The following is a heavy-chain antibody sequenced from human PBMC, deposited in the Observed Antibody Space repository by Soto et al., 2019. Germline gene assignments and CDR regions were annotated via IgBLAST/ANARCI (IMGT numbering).Heavy chain of an antibody. J-gene: IGHJ4*02. D-gene: IGHD2-15*01. CDR2: ISSRGSMI. V-gene: IGHV3-11*01. Sequence: QVQLVESGGGLVKPGGSLRLSCAASGFTFSDYYMTWIRQAPGKGLEWVSHISSRGSMIYYADPVKGRFTISRDNAKNSLYLQMPSLRDDYTAVYYCGRDHSTYCRGRSCYPGDYWGQGTLVTLSS. CDR3: GRDHSTYCRGRSCYPGDY. CDR1: GFTFSDYY.